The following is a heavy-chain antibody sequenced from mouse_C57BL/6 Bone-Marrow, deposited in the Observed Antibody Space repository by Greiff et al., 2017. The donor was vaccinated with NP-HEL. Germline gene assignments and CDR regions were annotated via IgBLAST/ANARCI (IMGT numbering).Heavy chain of an antibody. J-gene: IGHJ4*01. CDR3: TLPYVDY. D-gene: IGHD1-1*01. CDR2: IDPENGDT. Sequence: DVKLQESGAELVRPGASVKLSCTASGFNIKDDYMHWVKQRPEQGLEWIGWIDPENGDTEYASKFQGKATITADTSSNTAYLQLSSLTSEDTAVYYCTLPYVDYWGQGTSVTVSS. V-gene: IGHV14-4*01. CDR1: GFNIKDDY.